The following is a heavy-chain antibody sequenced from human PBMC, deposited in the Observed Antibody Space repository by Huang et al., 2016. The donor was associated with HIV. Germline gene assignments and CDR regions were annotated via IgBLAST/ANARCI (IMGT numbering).Heavy chain of an antibody. CDR2: ISGTMSNI. Sequence: EVQLVESGGALVQPGGSLKLSCVVSGFDFSKYSMNWVRQARGKGLEGVSYISGTMSNIDYADSGKGRFTIARDNAKNSVFLQMRSLRAEDTALYYCARTEMEYYYGSSGYYPDYWGQGTQVTVSS. CDR3: ARTEMEYYYGSSGYYPDY. J-gene: IGHJ4*02. D-gene: IGHD3-22*01. V-gene: IGHV3-48*01. CDR1: GFDFSKYS.